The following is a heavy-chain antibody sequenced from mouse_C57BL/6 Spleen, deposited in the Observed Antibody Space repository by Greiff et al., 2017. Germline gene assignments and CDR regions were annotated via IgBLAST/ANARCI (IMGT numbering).Heavy chain of an antibody. CDR3: VEVPRAQATPY. CDR1: GFSFNTYA. Sequence: EVKLVESGGGLVQPKGSLKLSCAASGFSFNTYAMYWVRQAPGKGLEWVARIRSKSNNYATYYADSVKDRFTISRDDSESMLYLQKYDLKAEDTAMYYGVEVPRAQATPYWGQGTLVTVSA. CDR2: IRSKSNNYAT. D-gene: IGHD3-2*02. J-gene: IGHJ3*01. V-gene: IGHV10-1*01.